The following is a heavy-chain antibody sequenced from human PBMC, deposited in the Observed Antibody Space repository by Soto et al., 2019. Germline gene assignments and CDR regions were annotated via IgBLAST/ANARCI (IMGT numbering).Heavy chain of an antibody. Sequence: ASVKVSCKAPGYTFTSYYMHWVRQASGQGLEWMGIINPSGGSTSYAQKFQGRVTMTRDTSTSTVYMELSNLRSEDTAVYYCARGTMIVVGPIKGLHAHGMDVWGQGTTVTVCS. CDR1: GYTFTSYY. V-gene: IGHV1-46*01. CDR2: INPSGGST. D-gene: IGHD3-22*01. CDR3: ARGTMIVVGPIKGLHAHGMDV. J-gene: IGHJ6*02.